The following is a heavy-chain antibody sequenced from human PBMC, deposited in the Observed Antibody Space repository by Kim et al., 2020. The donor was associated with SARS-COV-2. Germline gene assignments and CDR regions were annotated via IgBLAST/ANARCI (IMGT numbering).Heavy chain of an antibody. CDR1: GGSISSGSYY. J-gene: IGHJ6*02. V-gene: IGHV4-61*02. D-gene: IGHD6-13*01. CDR2: IYTSGST. CDR3: ARAYSSSWYIYYYGMDV. Sequence: SETLSLTCTVSGGSISSGSYYWSWIRQPAGKGLEWIGRIYTSGSTNYNPSLKSRVTISVDTSKNQFSLKLSSVTAADTAVYYCARAYSSSWYIYYYGMDVWGQGTTVTVSS.